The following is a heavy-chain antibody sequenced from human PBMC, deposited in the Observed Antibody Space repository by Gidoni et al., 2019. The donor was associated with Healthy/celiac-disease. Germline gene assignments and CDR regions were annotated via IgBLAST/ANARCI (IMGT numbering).Heavy chain of an antibody. CDR3: ARGFVIAVAGKDYYYYGMDV. J-gene: IGHJ6*02. V-gene: IGHV3-21*01. CDR2: ISSSSSYI. CDR1: GFTFGSSS. Sequence: EVQLVESGGSLVKPGGSLRLSCAASGFTFGSSSMNWVRQASGNGLEWVSSISSSSSYIYYADSVKGRFTISRDNAKNSLYLQMNSLRAEDTAVYYCARGFVIAVAGKDYYYYGMDVWGQGTTVTVSS. D-gene: IGHD6-19*01.